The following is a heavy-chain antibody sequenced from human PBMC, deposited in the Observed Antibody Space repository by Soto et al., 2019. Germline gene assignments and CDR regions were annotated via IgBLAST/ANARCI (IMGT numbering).Heavy chain of an antibody. Sequence: QVQLVQSGAEVKKPGASVKVSCKASGYTFTSYYMHWVRQAPGQGLEWMGIINPSGGSTSYAQKFQSRVTMTRDTSTSTVYMELSSLRSEDTAVYYCARDERLTNAFDIWGQGTMVTVSA. CDR1: GYTFTSYY. J-gene: IGHJ3*02. CDR2: INPSGGST. D-gene: IGHD1-1*01. V-gene: IGHV1-46*01. CDR3: ARDERLTNAFDI.